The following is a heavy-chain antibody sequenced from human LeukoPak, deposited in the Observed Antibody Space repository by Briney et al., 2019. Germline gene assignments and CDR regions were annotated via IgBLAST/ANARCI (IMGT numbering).Heavy chain of an antibody. J-gene: IGHJ3*02. CDR3: TTDQVLRFLEWYGGAFDI. Sequence: GGSLRLSCAASGFTFSNAWMSWVRQAPGKGLEWVGRIKSKTDGGTTDYAAPVKGRFTISRDDSKNTLYLQMNSLKTEDTAVYYCTTDQVLRFLEWYGGAFDIWGQGTMVTVSS. CDR1: GFTFSNAW. D-gene: IGHD3-3*01. CDR2: IKSKTDGGTT. V-gene: IGHV3-15*01.